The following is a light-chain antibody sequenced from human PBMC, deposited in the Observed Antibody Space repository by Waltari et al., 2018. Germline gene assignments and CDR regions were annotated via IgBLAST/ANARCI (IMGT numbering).Light chain of an antibody. V-gene: IGKV4-1*01. CDR1: QSILNSSNNKNY. CDR2: WAS. J-gene: IGKJ2*01. CDR3: LQYSSIPYT. Sequence: DIVMTQSPDSLAVSLGERATINCKSSQSILNSSNNKNYIAWYQQKPGQSPKLLFYWASTRASGVPDLFSGSGSETDFTLTISSLQAEDVAVYHCLQYSSIPYTFGQGTKLEIK.